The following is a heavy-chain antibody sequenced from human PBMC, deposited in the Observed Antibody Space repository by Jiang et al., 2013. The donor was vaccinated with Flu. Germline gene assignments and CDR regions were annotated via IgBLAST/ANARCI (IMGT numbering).Heavy chain of an antibody. CDR2: IYYSGST. Sequence: SGSGLVKPSETLSLTCTVSGGSISSSSYYWGWIRQPPGKGLEWIGSIYYSGSTYYNPSLKSRVTISVDTSKNQFSLKLSSVTAADTAVYYCARLSDYYDSSGYYRWFDPWGQGTLVTVSS. D-gene: IGHD3-22*01. J-gene: IGHJ5*02. CDR1: GGSISSSSYY. V-gene: IGHV4-39*01. CDR3: ARLSDYYDSSGYYRWFDP.